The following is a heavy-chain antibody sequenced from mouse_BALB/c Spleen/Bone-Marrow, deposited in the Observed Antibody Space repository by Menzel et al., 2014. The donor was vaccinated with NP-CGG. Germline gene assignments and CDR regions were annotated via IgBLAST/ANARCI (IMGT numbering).Heavy chain of an antibody. CDR2: ISSGGIYT. CDR3: TRRTGTDYYAMDY. V-gene: IGHV5-6*02. Sequence: DVHLVESGGDLVKPGGSLKLSCAASGFTFSSYGMSWVRQTPDKTLKWVATISSGGIYTYYPDSVKGRFTISRDNAKSTLYLQMSSLKSEDTAMYYCTRRTGTDYYAMDYWGQGTSVSVSS. CDR1: GFTFSSYG. J-gene: IGHJ4*01. D-gene: IGHD4-1*01.